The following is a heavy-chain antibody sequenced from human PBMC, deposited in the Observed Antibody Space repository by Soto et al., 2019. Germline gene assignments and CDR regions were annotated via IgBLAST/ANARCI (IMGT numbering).Heavy chain of an antibody. CDR1: GYSFTSYW. Sequence: PGESLKISCKGSGYSFTSYWIGWVRQMPGKGLEWMGIIYPGDSDTRYSPSFQGQVTISADKSISTAYLQWSSLKASDTAMYYCASPRRGDYYDSSGPGAFDIWGQGTMVTVSS. V-gene: IGHV5-51*01. CDR2: IYPGDSDT. CDR3: ASPRRGDYYDSSGPGAFDI. J-gene: IGHJ3*02. D-gene: IGHD3-22*01.